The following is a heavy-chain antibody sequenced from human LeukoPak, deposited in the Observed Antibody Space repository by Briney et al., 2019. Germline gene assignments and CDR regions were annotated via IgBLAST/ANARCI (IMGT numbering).Heavy chain of an antibody. V-gene: IGHV3-7*01. J-gene: IGHJ4*02. CDR1: GFTFSSYW. Sequence: PGGSLRLSCAASGFTFSSYWMGWVRQAPGKGLEWVANIKQDGSEKYYVDSVKGRFTISRDNAKNSLYLQMNSLRAEDTAVYYCARDLEYGGTLVDFDYWGQGTLVTVSS. D-gene: IGHD4-23*01. CDR3: ARDLEYGGTLVDFDY. CDR2: IKQDGSEK.